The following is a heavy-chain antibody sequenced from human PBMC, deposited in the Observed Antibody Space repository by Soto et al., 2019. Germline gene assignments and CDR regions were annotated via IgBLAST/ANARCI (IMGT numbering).Heavy chain of an antibody. CDR2: INWNSGSI. CDR3: VKDESINWYSGHFRH. D-gene: IGHD6-13*01. Sequence: GGSLRLSCAASGFTFDDYAMHWVRQVPGKGLEWVSGINWNSGSIGYGDSVKGRFAISRDNAKNSLHLQMNSLSAEDTAFYYCVKDESINWYSGHFRHWGQGTLVPVSS. V-gene: IGHV3-9*01. CDR1: GFTFDDYA. J-gene: IGHJ1*01.